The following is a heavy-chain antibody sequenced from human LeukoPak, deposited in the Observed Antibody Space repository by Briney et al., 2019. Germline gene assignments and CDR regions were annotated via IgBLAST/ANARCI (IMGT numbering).Heavy chain of an antibody. CDR3: ERDGPNYGSGSYGLDY. CDR1: GGSFSGYY. CDR2: INHSGST. D-gene: IGHD3-10*01. J-gene: IGHJ4*02. V-gene: IGHV4-34*01. Sequence: RPSETLSLTCAVYGGSFSGYYWSWIRQPPGKGLEWIGEINHSGSTNYNPSLKSRVTISVDTSKNQFSLKLSSVTAADTAVYYCERDGPNYGSGSYGLDYWGQGTLVTVSS.